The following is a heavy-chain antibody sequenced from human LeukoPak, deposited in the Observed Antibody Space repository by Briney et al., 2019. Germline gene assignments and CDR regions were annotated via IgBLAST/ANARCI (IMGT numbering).Heavy chain of an antibody. J-gene: IGHJ3*02. CDR2: IYYSGST. V-gene: IGHV4-59*08. CDR3: ARRNFGTYYYDSSAYIGAAFDI. Sequence: SETLSLTCTVSGGSISSYYWSWIRQPPGKGLEWIGYIYYSGSTNYNPSLKSRVTISVDTSKNQFSLKLSSVTAADTAVYYCARRNFGTYYYDSSAYIGAAFDIWGQGTVATVSS. D-gene: IGHD3-22*01. CDR1: GGSISSYY.